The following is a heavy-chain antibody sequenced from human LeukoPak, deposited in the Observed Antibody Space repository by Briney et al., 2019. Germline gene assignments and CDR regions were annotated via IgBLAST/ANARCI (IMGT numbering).Heavy chain of an antibody. Sequence: GGSLRLSCAASGVTFRNYWMHWVRQAPGKGLVWVSRVNTDGSDTSYADSVKGRFTISRDNAKNTLYLQMNSLRAEDTAVYYCATSPSSPNYWGQGTPVTVSS. CDR1: GVTFRNYW. CDR2: VNTDGSDT. CDR3: ATSPSSPNY. J-gene: IGHJ4*02. V-gene: IGHV3-74*01. D-gene: IGHD6-6*01.